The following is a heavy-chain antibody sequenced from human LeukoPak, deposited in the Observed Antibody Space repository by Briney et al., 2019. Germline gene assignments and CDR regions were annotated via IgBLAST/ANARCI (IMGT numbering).Heavy chain of an antibody. CDR3: ARDLAVAGRYGGNWFDP. CDR1: GFTFSDYY. D-gene: IGHD6-19*01. J-gene: IGHJ5*02. V-gene: IGHV3-66*01. CDR2: IYSGGST. Sequence: GGSLRLSCAASGFTFSDYYMGWIRQAPGKGLEWVSLIYSGGSTYYADSVKGRFTISRDNSKNTLYLQMNSLRAEDTAVYYCARDLAVAGRYGGNWFDPWGQGTLVTVSS.